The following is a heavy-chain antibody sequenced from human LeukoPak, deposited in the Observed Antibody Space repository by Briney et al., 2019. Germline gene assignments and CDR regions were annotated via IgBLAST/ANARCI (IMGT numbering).Heavy chain of an antibody. CDR3: ARDTSGPEY. CDR2: IKQDESEK. V-gene: IGHV3-7*01. J-gene: IGHJ4*02. CDR1: GFTFSNYW. Sequence: PGGSLRLSCAASGFTFSNYWMSWVRQAPGKGLEWVANIKQDESEKYYVDSVRGRFTISRDNARNSLYLQMNSLRAEDTAVYYCARDTSGPEYWGQGTLVTVSS. D-gene: IGHD6-19*01.